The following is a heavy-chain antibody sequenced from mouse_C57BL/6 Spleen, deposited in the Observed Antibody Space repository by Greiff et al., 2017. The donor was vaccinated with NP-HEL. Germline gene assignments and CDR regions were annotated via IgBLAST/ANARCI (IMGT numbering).Heavy chain of an antibody. J-gene: IGHJ2*01. V-gene: IGHV1-80*01. D-gene: IGHD1-1*01. CDR2: IYPGDGDT. CDR3: AREIYYYGREGGYFDY. Sequence: VQLQQSGAELVKPGASVKISCKASGYAFSSYWMNWVKQRPGKGLEWIGQIYPGDGDTNYNGKFKGKATLTADKSSSTAYMQLSSLTSEDSAVYFCAREIYYYGREGGYFDYWGQGTTLTVSS. CDR1: GYAFSSYW.